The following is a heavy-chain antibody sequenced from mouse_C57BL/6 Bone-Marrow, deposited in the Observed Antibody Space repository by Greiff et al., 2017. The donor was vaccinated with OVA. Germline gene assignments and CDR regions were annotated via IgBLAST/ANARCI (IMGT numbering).Heavy chain of an antibody. Sequence: EVKLLAPGPELVKPGASVKISCKASGYSFTGYYMNWVKQRPEKSLEWIGEINPSTGGNNYNQKFKAKATLTVDKSSSTAYMRLKRLTSEDSAVYCCTLYDGSWVAYWGQGTLVTVSA. CDR3: TLYDGSWVAY. J-gene: IGHJ3*01. CDR1: GYSFTGYY. V-gene: IGHV1-42*01. CDR2: INPSTGGN. D-gene: IGHD2-12*01.